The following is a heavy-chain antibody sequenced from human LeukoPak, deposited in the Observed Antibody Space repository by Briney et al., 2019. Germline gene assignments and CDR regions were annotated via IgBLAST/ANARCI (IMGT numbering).Heavy chain of an antibody. CDR3: ARAPYYYGSGNNAMDV. D-gene: IGHD3-10*01. J-gene: IGHJ6*04. CDR1: GGSISGYY. Sequence: SETLSLTCTVSGGSISGYYWSWIRQPPVKVLEWIGYIYYSGSTNYNPSLKSRVTISVDTSKNQFSLKLSSVTAADRAVYYCARAPYYYGSGNNAMDVWGKGTTVTVSS. CDR2: IYYSGST. V-gene: IGHV4-59*01.